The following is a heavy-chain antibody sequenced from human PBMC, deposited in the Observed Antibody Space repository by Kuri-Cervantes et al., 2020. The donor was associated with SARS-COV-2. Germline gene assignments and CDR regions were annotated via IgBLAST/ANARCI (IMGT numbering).Heavy chain of an antibody. CDR1: GGSISNYY. CDR2: IYYSGST. J-gene: IGHJ4*02. Sequence: SETLSLTCTVSGGSISNYYWSWIRQHPGKGLEWVGYIYYSGSTYYNPSLKSRVTISVDTSKNQFSLKLSSVTAADTAVYYCARGKDIVATIDAFVYWGQGTLVTVSS. D-gene: IGHD5-12*01. V-gene: IGHV4-59*06. CDR3: ARGKDIVATIDAFVY.